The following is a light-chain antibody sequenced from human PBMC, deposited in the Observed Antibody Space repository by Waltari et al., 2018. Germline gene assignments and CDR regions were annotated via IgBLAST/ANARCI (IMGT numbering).Light chain of an antibody. CDR3: QQYNSYAT. CDR1: QSIRSW. V-gene: IGKV1-5*01. J-gene: IGKJ1*01. Sequence: DIQMTQSPSTLSASVGDRVTIPCRASQSIRSWLAWYQQKPGKAPKLLIYDASSLESGVPSRFSGSGSGTEFTLTISSLQPDDFATYYCQQYNSYATFGQGTKVEIK. CDR2: DAS.